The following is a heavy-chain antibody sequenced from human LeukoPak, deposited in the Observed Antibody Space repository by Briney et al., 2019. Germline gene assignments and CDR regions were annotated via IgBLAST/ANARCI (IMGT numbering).Heavy chain of an antibody. V-gene: IGHV4-59*01. CDR2: IYYSGST. Sequence: PSETLSLTCTVSGGSISSYYWGWIRQPPGKGLEWIGYIYYSGSTKYNPSLKSRVTISVDTSKNQFSLKLSSVTAADTVVYYCARLTAYYYMDVWGKGTTVTVSS. J-gene: IGHJ6*03. CDR1: GGSISSYY. D-gene: IGHD5-18*01. CDR3: ARLTAYYYMDV.